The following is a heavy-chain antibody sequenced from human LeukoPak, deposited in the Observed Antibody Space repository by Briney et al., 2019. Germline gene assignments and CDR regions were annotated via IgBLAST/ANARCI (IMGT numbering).Heavy chain of an antibody. Sequence: GGSLRLSCAASGFTFSNFWMHWVRLAPGKGLEWVANIQQDGSEKYYVDSVKGRFTISRDNAKNSLYLQMNSLRAEDTAVYYCARDGTLLDYDFWSGYRADNWFDPWGQGTLVTVSS. CDR3: ARDGTLLDYDFWSGYRADNWFDP. CDR1: GFTFSNFW. J-gene: IGHJ5*02. V-gene: IGHV3-7*01. D-gene: IGHD3-3*01. CDR2: IQQDGSEK.